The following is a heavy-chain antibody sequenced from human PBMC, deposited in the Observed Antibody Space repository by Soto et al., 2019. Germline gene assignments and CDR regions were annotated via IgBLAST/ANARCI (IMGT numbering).Heavy chain of an antibody. Sequence: PVGSLRLSCAASGFTFSDYHMTWIRQAPGKGLEWVSSISHSGSSTNYADSVKGRFTISRDNAKNSLYLQMHSLRAEDTAVYYCARTSWLYAIGPDWFDPWGQGTLVTVSS. CDR2: ISHSGSST. CDR3: ARTSWLYAIGPDWFDP. J-gene: IGHJ5*02. V-gene: IGHV3-11*06. CDR1: GFTFSDYH. D-gene: IGHD2-8*01.